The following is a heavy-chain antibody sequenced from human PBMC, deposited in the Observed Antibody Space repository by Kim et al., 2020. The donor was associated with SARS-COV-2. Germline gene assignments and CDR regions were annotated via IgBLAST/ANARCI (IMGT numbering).Heavy chain of an antibody. CDR1: GGSFSGYY. J-gene: IGHJ6*02. Sequence: SETLSLTCAVYGGSFSGYYWSWIRQPPGKGLEWIGEINHSGSTNYNPSLKSRVTISVDTSKNQFSLKLSSVTAADTAVYYCAKAAYGSGKNGMDVWGQGTTVTVSS. CDR3: AKAAYGSGKNGMDV. V-gene: IGHV4-34*01. D-gene: IGHD3-10*01. CDR2: INHSGST.